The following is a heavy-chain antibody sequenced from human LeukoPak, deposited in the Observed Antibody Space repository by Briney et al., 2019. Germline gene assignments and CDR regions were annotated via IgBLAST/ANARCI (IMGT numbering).Heavy chain of an antibody. CDR2: IIPIFGTA. J-gene: IGHJ5*02. D-gene: IGHD3-10*01. V-gene: IGHV1-69*13. CDR1: GGTFSSYA. Sequence: GASVKVSCKASGGTFSSYAISWVRQAPGQGHEWMGGIIPIFGTANYAQKFQGRVTITADESTSTAYMELSSLRSEDTAVYYCARDRRFGELYDPWGQGTLVTVSS. CDR3: ARDRRFGELYDP.